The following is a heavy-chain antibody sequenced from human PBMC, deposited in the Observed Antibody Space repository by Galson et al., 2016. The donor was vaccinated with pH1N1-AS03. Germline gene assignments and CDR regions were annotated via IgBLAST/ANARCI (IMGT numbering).Heavy chain of an antibody. Sequence: SGFTFSGYSMNWFRQAPGKGLEWVSSISRSSTYIYYADSVKGRFTISRDNAKNSLFLQMHSLRAEDTAVYYCARTFPGRVVVVAAAMQEGPDYWGQGTLVTVSS. CDR1: GFTFSGYS. CDR2: ISRSSTYI. D-gene: IGHD2-2*01. V-gene: IGHV3-21*03. J-gene: IGHJ4*02. CDR3: ARTFPGRVVVVAAAMQEGPDY.